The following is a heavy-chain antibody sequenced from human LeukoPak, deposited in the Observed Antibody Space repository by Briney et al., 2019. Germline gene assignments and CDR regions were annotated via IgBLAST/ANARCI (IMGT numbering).Heavy chain of an antibody. CDR1: GYTFTGYY. D-gene: IGHD2-15*01. J-gene: IGHJ4*02. Sequence: ASVKVSCKASGYTFTGYYMHWVRQAPGQGLEWMGWINPNSGGTNYAQKFQGRVTMSRDTPISTAYTELSSLRSDDTAVYYCARRGSHCSGSSCYGTFDYWGQGTLVTVSS. V-gene: IGHV1-2*02. CDR3: ARRGSHCSGSSCYGTFDY. CDR2: INPNSGGT.